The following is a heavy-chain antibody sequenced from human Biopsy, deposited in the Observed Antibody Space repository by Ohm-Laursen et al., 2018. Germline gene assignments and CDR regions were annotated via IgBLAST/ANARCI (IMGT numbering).Heavy chain of an antibody. CDR1: GVSGSSYD. J-gene: IGHJ6*02. D-gene: IGHD6-6*01. CDR3: ARDSSRRAREGGMDD. CDR2: ISETSSHI. Sequence: SLRLSCAASGVSGSSYDMNWVRQAPGKGLEWISYISETSSHIYDADSVRGRFTVARDIAKNSLYLQLNSLRVEDTAVYYCARDSSRRAREGGMDDWGQGTTVPVSS. V-gene: IGHV3-21*01.